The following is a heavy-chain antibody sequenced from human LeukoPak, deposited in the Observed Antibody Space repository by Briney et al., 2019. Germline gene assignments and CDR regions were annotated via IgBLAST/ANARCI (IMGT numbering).Heavy chain of an antibody. CDR2: IASDGSST. D-gene: IGHD3-10*01. J-gene: IGHJ4*02. V-gene: IGHV3-74*01. CDR1: GFTFSSYS. Sequence: GGSLRLSCAASGFTFSSYSMNWVRQAPGKGLVWVSRIASDGSSTTYADSVKGRFTISRDNAKNSLDLQMNSLRAEDTAVYYCTRDPSALDYWGPGTLVTVSA. CDR3: TRDPSALDY.